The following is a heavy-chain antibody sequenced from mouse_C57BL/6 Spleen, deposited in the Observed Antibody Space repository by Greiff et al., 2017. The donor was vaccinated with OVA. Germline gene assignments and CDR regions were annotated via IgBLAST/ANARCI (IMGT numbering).Heavy chain of an antibody. D-gene: IGHD2-5*01. J-gene: IGHJ1*03. CDR2: IDPSDSYT. V-gene: IGHV1-50*01. CDR3: ARYYSNLNWYFDV. Sequence: VQLQQPGAELVKPGASVKLSCKASGYTFTSYWMQWVKQRPGQGLEWIGEIDPSDSYTNYNQKFKGKATLTVDTSSSTAYMQLSSLTSEDSAVYYCARYYSNLNWYFDVWGTGTTVTVSS. CDR1: GYTFTSYW.